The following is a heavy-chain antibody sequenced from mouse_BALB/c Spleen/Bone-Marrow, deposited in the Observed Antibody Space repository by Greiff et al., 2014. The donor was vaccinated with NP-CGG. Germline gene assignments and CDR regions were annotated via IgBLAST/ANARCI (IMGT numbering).Heavy chain of an antibody. D-gene: IGHD4-1*01. CDR1: GFTFSGYA. CDR2: ISSGGSYT. V-gene: IGHV5-9-3*01. J-gene: IGHJ2*01. CDR3: ASLTGRDY. Sequence: EVKLMESGGGLVKPGGSPKLSCAASGFTFSGYAMSWVRQTPEKRLEWVATISSGGSYTYYPDSVKGRFTISRDNAKNTLYLQMSSLRSEDTAMYYCASLTGRDYWGQGTTLTVSA.